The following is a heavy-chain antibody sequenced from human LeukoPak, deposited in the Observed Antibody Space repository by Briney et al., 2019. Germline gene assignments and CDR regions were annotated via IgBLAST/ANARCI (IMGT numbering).Heavy chain of an antibody. V-gene: IGHV1-46*01. CDR3: ARESPSSYYYYGMDV. CDR2: INPSGGST. Sequence: ASVKVSCKASGYTFTSYYMHWVRQAPGQGLEWMGIINPSGGSTSYAQKFQGRVTMTRDTSTSTVYMELSSLRSEDTAVYYCARESPSSYYYYGMDVWGQGTTVAVSS. J-gene: IGHJ6*02. CDR1: GYTFTSYY. D-gene: IGHD6-6*01.